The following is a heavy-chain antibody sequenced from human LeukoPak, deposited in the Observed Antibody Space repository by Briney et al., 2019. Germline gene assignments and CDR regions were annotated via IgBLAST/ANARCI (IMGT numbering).Heavy chain of an antibody. Sequence: GGSLRLSCAASGFNFNDYGMHWVRQAPGKGLEWVAIIWHDGNNKYYADSVRGRFTIPRDNSKNTLYLEMNSLRAEDTAVYYCARDGAYSYTYWGQGTLVIVSS. J-gene: IGHJ4*02. V-gene: IGHV3-33*01. D-gene: IGHD5-18*01. CDR3: ARDGAYSYTY. CDR1: GFNFNDYG. CDR2: IWHDGNNK.